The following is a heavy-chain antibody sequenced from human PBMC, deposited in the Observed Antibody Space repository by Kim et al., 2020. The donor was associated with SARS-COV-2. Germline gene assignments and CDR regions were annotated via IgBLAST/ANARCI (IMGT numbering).Heavy chain of an antibody. J-gene: IGHJ4*02. V-gene: IGHV3-30*18. CDR1: GFTFSSYG. Sequence: GGSLRLSCAASGFTFSSYGMHWVRQAPGKGLEWVAVISYDGSNKYYADSVKGRFTISRDNSKNTLYLQMNSLRAEDTAVYYCAKDLGGQQLAYFDYWGQGTLVTVSS. CDR3: AKDLGGQQLAYFDY. D-gene: IGHD6-13*01. CDR2: ISYDGSNK.